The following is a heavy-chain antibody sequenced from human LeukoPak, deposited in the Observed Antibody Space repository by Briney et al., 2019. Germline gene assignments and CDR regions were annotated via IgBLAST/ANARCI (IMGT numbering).Heavy chain of an antibody. CDR3: ARVDGYNYYFDY. D-gene: IGHD5-24*01. J-gene: IGHJ4*02. Sequence: GASVKVSCKASGYTFTGYYMHWVRQAPGQGLEWMGWINPNSGGTNYAQKFQGRVTMTRDTSISTAYMELSRLRTDDTAVYYCARVDGYNYYFDYWGQGALVTVSS. CDR1: GYTFTGYY. CDR2: INPNSGGT. V-gene: IGHV1-2*02.